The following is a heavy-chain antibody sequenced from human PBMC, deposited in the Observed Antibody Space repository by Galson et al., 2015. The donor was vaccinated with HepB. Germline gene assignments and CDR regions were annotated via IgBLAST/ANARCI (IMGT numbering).Heavy chain of an antibody. CDR2: IKSKTDGGTT. J-gene: IGHJ6*02. Sequence: SLRLSCAASGFTFSNAWMSWVRQAPGKGLEWVGRIKSKTDGGTTDYAAPVKGRFTISRDDSKNTLYLQMNSLKTEDTAVYYCTTTIVATTIYYYYYGMDVWGQGTTVTVSS. D-gene: IGHD5-12*01. CDR1: GFTFSNAW. CDR3: TTTIVATTIYYYYYGMDV. V-gene: IGHV3-15*07.